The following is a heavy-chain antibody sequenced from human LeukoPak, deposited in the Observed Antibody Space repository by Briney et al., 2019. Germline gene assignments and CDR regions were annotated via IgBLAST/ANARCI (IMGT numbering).Heavy chain of an antibody. D-gene: IGHD3-22*01. CDR1: GFTFSNYG. V-gene: IGHV3-30*02. CDR2: IRYDGSNK. CDR3: AHSRPYYDSSFGY. Sequence: GGSLRLSCAASGFTFSNYGMHWVRQAPGKGLEWVAFIRYDGSNKYYADSVKGRFTISRDNSKNTLYLQMNSLRAEDTAVYYCAHSRPYYDSSFGYWGQGTLVTVSS. J-gene: IGHJ4*02.